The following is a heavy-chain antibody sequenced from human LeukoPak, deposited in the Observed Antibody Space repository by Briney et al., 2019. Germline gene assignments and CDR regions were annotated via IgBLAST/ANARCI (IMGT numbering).Heavy chain of an antibody. CDR1: GGTFSSYA. J-gene: IGHJ2*01. CDR2: IIPIFGTA. CDR3: ARGAPGSYPRSLPSTPVGYFDL. D-gene: IGHD1-26*01. Sequence: PLASVKVSCKASGGTFSSYAISWVRQAPGQGLEWMGGIIPIFGTANYAQKFQGRVTITADESTSTAYMELSSLRSEDTAVYYCARGAPGSYPRSLPSTPVGYFDLWGRGTLVTVSS. V-gene: IGHV1-69*13.